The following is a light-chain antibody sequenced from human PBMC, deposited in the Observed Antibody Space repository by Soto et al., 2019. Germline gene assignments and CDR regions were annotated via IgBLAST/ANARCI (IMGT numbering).Light chain of an antibody. V-gene: IGKV4-1*01. J-gene: IGKJ5*01. CDR2: WAS. CDR1: QSFLYRSNNKNF. Sequence: DIVMTQSPDSLPVSLGDRATINCKSSQSFLYRSNNKNFLAWYQQKPGQSPKLLVYWASSRASGVPDRFSGSGSGTDFTLTISSLQAEDVAVYYCQQYYTIPITFGQGTRLEIK. CDR3: QQYYTIPIT.